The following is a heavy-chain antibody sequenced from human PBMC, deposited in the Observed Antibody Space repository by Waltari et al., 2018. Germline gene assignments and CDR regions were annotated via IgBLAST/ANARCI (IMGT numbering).Heavy chain of an antibody. Sequence: EVQLVESGGGLVQPGGSLRLSCAASGFDFSTHAMTWVRQAPAKGLEWVSTISGGGDTTYYADSVKGRFTISKDNSETTLYLQMNSLRAEDTAVYYCATVMRLWGDYYHYYMDVWGKGTTVIVSS. D-gene: IGHD3-10*01. CDR1: GFDFSTHA. CDR2: ISGGGDTT. CDR3: ATVMRLWGDYYHYYMDV. V-gene: IGHV3-23*04. J-gene: IGHJ6*03.